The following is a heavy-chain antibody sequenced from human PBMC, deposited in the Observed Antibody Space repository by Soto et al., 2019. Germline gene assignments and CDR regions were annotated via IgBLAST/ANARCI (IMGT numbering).Heavy chain of an antibody. J-gene: IGHJ5*02. CDR1: GYTYASCA. CDR2: INAGNGNT. V-gene: IGHV1-3*01. CDR3: ARDQSWHDLVWWFDP. D-gene: IGHD1-1*01. Sequence: ASVKVSCKASGYTYASCAMRWVRQDNEQRLEWMGWINAGNGNTKYSQKFQGRVTITRDTSASTAYMELNSLTSEDTAVYYCARDQSWHDLVWWFDPWGQGTLVTVSS.